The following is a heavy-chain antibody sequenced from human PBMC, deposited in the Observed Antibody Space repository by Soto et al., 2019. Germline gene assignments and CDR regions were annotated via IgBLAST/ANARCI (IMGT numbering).Heavy chain of an antibody. Sequence: GGSLRLSCATSGFTFSSYAMSWVRQAPGKGLEWVSAISGSGGSTYYADSVKGRLTISRDNSKNTLYLQMNSLRAEDTAVYYCAKTLYYYDSSGYQWGQGTLVTVSS. D-gene: IGHD3-22*01. CDR2: ISGSGGST. V-gene: IGHV3-23*01. CDR3: AKTLYYYDSSGYQ. CDR1: GFTFSSYA. J-gene: IGHJ4*02.